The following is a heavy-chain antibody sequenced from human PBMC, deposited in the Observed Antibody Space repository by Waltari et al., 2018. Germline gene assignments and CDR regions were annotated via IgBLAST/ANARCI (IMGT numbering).Heavy chain of an antibody. V-gene: IGHV5-51*03. J-gene: IGHJ4*02. D-gene: IGHD2-2*01. CDR1: GYSFTSYW. CDR3: ARLKGQLLFLAAFDY. Sequence: EVQLVQSGAEVKKPGESLKISCKGSGYSFTSYWIGWVRQMPGKGLEWMGMIYPGDSDTRYSPSFQGQVTISADKSISTAYLQWSSLKASDTAMYYCARLKGQLLFLAAFDYWGQGTLVTVSS. CDR2: IYPGDSDT.